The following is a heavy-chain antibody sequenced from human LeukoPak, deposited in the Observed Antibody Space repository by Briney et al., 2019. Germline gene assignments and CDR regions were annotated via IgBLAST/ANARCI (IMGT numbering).Heavy chain of an antibody. J-gene: IGHJ4*02. CDR2: INYSGST. CDR3: ARWLQNQLDY. D-gene: IGHD5-24*01. CDR1: GGSISSYY. Sequence: SETLSLTCTVSGGSISSYYWSWIRQPSGKGLEWIGYINYSGSTNYNPSLKSRVTISVDTSRNQFSLRLTSVTAADTAVYYCARWLQNQLDYWGQGTLVTAS. V-gene: IGHV4-59*08.